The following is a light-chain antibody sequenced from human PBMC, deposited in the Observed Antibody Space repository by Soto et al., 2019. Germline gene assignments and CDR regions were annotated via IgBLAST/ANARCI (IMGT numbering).Light chain of an antibody. CDR3: CSYASSSTYV. Sequence: QSALTQPDSVSGAPGQSITISCTGTSSNVGNYNLVSWYQHDPGKAPKLLIYEGSKRPSGVSDRFSGSKSGNTASLTISGLQAEDEADYYCCSYASSSTYVFGTGTKLTVL. CDR1: SSNVGNYNL. V-gene: IGLV2-23*01. J-gene: IGLJ1*01. CDR2: EGS.